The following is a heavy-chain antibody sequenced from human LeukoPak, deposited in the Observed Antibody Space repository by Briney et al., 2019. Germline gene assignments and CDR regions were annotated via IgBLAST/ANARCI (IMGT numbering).Heavy chain of an antibody. Sequence: SETLPLTCAVYGGSFSGYYWSWIRQPPGKGLEWIGEINHSGSTNYNPSLKSRVTISVDTSKNQFSLKLSSVTAADTAVYYCARAIHCSGGSCYSFWFDPWGQGTLVTVSS. V-gene: IGHV4-34*01. D-gene: IGHD2-15*01. J-gene: IGHJ5*02. CDR1: GGSFSGYY. CDR2: INHSGST. CDR3: ARAIHCSGGSCYSFWFDP.